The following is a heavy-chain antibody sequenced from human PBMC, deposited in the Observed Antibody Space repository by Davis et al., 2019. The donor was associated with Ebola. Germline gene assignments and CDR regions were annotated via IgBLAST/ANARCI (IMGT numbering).Heavy chain of an antibody. D-gene: IGHD3-16*01. V-gene: IGHV4-34*01. J-gene: IGHJ5*02. Sequence: SETLSLTCAVYGGSFSGYYRSWIRQPPGKGLEWIGEINHSGSTNYNPSLKSRVTISVDTSKNQFSLKLSSVTAADTAVYYCARAVGGPSGWFDPWGQGTLVTVSS. CDR1: GGSFSGYY. CDR3: ARAVGGPSGWFDP. CDR2: INHSGST.